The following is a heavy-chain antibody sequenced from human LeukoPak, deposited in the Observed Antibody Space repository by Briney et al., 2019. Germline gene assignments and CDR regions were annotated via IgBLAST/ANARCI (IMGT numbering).Heavy chain of an antibody. Sequence: GESLKISCKGSGYSFTSYWIGWVRQMPGKGLEWMGIIYPGDSDTRYSPSFQGQVTISADKSISTAYLQWSSLKASDTAMYYCARLDPHSGSLQWAFDYWGQGTLVTVSS. CDR3: ARLDPHSGSLQWAFDY. V-gene: IGHV5-51*01. CDR1: GYSFTSYW. J-gene: IGHJ4*02. D-gene: IGHD1-26*01. CDR2: IYPGDSDT.